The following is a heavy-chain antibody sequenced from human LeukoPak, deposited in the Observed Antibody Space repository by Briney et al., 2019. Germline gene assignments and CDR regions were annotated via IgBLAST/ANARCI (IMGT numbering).Heavy chain of an antibody. D-gene: IGHD3-22*01. CDR2: IYTSGST. CDR3: ASMYYYDSSGPKFDY. V-gene: IGHV4-61*02. CDR1: GGSISSGSYY. Sequence: PSETLSLTCTVSGGSISSGSYYWSWIRQPAGKGLEWIGRIYTSGSTNYNPSLKSRVTISVDTSKNRFSLKLSSVTAADTAVYYCASMYYYDSSGPKFDYWGQGTLVTVSS. J-gene: IGHJ4*02.